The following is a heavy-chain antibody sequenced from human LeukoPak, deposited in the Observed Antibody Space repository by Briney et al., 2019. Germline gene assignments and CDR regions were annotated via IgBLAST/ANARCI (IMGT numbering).Heavy chain of an antibody. V-gene: IGHV3-21*06. CDR1: GLTFSTSG. CDR2: IGPTGSDR. CDR3: ATETNGRHYDY. Sequence: GGSLRLSCTASGLTFSTSGFNWVRQAPGKGLEWVASIGPTGSDRYHADSIKGRFTISRDNANNFLYLQMNSLRAEDTAVYYCATETNGRHYDYWGQGTLLTVYS. J-gene: IGHJ4*02. D-gene: IGHD1-14*01.